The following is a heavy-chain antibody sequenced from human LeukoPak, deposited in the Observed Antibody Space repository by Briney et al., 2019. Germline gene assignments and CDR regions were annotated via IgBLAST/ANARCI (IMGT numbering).Heavy chain of an antibody. CDR1: GGSFSGYY. D-gene: IGHD2-2*01. CDR3: ARAPHTGYCSSTSCYHYYYYGMDV. J-gene: IGHJ6*02. V-gene: IGHV4-34*01. Sequence: SETLSLTCAVYGGSFSGYYWSWIRQPPGKGLEWIGEINHSGSTNYNPSLKSRVTISVDTSKNQFSLKLSSETAADTAVYYCARAPHTGYCSSTSCYHYYYYGMDVWGQGTTVTVSS. CDR2: INHSGST.